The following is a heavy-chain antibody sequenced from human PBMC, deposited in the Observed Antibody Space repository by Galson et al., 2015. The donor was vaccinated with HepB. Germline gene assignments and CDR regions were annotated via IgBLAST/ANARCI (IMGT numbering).Heavy chain of an antibody. D-gene: IGHD1-26*01. CDR1: GFTFRSYG. V-gene: IGHV3-33*01. CDR3: ARSGSYEEGDS. CDR2: LWYDGTNK. J-gene: IGHJ4*02. Sequence: SLRLSCATSGFTFRSYGMNWVRQAPGQGLEWVAVLWYDGTNKYYADSVKGRFTISRDKSKNTLFLEMDSLRVEETAVYYCARSGSYEEGDSWGQGTLVIVSS.